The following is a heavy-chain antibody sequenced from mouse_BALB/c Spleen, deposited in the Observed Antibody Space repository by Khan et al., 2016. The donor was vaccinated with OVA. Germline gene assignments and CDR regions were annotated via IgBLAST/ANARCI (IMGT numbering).Heavy chain of an antibody. D-gene: IGHD1-2*01. CDR2: ISPGSGDT. Sequence: QVQLQQSGAELARPGASVKLSCKASGYTFTDYYINWVKQRTGQGLEWIGEISPGSGDTYYNERFKGQATLTADKSYSTAYMQLSSLTSEASAVYFWARRNYFGYTFAYWGQGTLVTVSA. V-gene: IGHV1-77*01. CDR3: ARRNYFGYTFAY. J-gene: IGHJ3*01. CDR1: GYTFTDYY.